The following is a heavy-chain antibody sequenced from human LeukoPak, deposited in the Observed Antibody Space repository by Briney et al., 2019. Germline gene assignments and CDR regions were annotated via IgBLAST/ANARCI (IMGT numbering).Heavy chain of an antibody. V-gene: IGHV3-21*04. J-gene: IGHJ3*02. D-gene: IGHD3-22*01. CDR1: GFTFSRYS. CDR3: ARRMSSGYYSVDAFDI. Sequence: GGSLRLSCAASGFTFSRYSMNWVRQAPGKGLEWVSSISISSNYIYYPDSLKGRFTISRDNAKNSLYLQMNSLRAEDTAVYYCARRMSSGYYSVDAFDIWGQGTMVTVSS. CDR2: ISISSNYI.